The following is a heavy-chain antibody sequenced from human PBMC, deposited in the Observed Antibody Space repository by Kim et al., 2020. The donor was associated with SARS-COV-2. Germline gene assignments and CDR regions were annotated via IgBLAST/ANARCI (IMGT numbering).Heavy chain of an antibody. D-gene: IGHD6-6*01. J-gene: IGHJ4*02. CDR2: IKQDGSEK. CDR1: GFTFSSYW. V-gene: IGHV3-7*03. CDR3: ARPTIAARPPFDY. Sequence: GGSLRLSCAASGFTFSSYWMSWVHQAPGKGLEWVANIKQDGSEKYYVDSVKGRFTISRDNAKNSLYLQMNSLRAEDTAVYYCARPTIAARPPFDYWGQGTLVTVSS.